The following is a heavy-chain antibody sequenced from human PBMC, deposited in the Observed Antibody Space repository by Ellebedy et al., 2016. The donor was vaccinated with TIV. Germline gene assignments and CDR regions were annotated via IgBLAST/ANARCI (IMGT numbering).Heavy chain of an antibody. Sequence: ETLSLTCAASGFTFTSYAMSWVRQAPGKGLEWVSTISGSGDNTHNAESVKGRFTTSRDNSKNTLDLQMNSLRADDTAVYYCATSSRGWGYDAFDIWGQGTMVTVSS. CDR1: GFTFTSYA. CDR3: ATSSRGWGYDAFDI. J-gene: IGHJ3*02. CDR2: ISGSGDNT. V-gene: IGHV3-23*01. D-gene: IGHD6-19*01.